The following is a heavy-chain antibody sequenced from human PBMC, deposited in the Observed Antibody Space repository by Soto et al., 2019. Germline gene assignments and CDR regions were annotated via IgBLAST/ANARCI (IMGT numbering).Heavy chain of an antibody. J-gene: IGHJ6*03. V-gene: IGHV4-39*01. CDR3: ARGIAARNYYYYYMDV. D-gene: IGHD6-13*01. Sequence: SETLSLTCTVSGGSISSSSYYWGWIRQPPGKGLEWIGSIYYSGSTYYNPSLKSRVTISVGTSKNQFSLKLSSVTAADTAVYYCARGIAARNYYYYYMDVWGKGTTVTVSS. CDR2: IYYSGST. CDR1: GGSISSSSYY.